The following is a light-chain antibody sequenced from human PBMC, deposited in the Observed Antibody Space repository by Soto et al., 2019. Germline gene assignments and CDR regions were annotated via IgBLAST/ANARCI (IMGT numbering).Light chain of an antibody. CDR1: SSDVGGYHY. V-gene: IGLV2-14*01. Sequence: QSALTQPASVSGSPGKSITISCTGTSSDVGGYHYVSWYQQHPGKAPKLMIYDVSNRPSGVSNRFSGSKSGNTASLTISGLQAEDEADYYCSSYTSSSTYFFGTGTKLTVL. J-gene: IGLJ1*01. CDR2: DVS. CDR3: SSYTSSSTYF.